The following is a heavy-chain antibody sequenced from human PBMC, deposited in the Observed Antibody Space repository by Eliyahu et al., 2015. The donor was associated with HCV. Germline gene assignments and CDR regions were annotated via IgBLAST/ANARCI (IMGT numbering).Heavy chain of an antibody. CDR3: ARGEDTAMTNPYYFDY. CDR2: INPNGGST. D-gene: IGHD5-18*01. V-gene: IGHV1-46*01. Sequence: QVQLVQSGAEVKKPGASVTISCKASGYTFTSYYMNWVRQAPGQGLEWMGIINPNGGSTSYSQKFQGRITMTRDTSTRTVYMEVSSLRSEDTAYYCARGEDTAMTNPYYFDYWGQGTLVTVSS. CDR1: GYTFTSYY. J-gene: IGHJ4*02.